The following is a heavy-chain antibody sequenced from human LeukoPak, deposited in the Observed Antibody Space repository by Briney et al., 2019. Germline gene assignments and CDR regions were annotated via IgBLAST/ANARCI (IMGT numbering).Heavy chain of an antibody. CDR3: ARRVWGTNRYTDC. V-gene: IGHV3-53*01. Sequence: PWGSLRLSCAASWFTVSTNYMSWVRQAPGKGLAWVSISYAGGNTYYADSVKGRVTISRDNSKNTLYLQMTSLRAEDTAGYYCARRVWGTNRYTDCWGQGTLVTVPS. CDR1: WFTVSTNY. J-gene: IGHJ4*02. CDR2: SYAGGNT. D-gene: IGHD3-16*02.